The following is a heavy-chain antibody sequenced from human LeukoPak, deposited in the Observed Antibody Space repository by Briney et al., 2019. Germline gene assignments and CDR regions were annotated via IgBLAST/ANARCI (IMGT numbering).Heavy chain of an antibody. CDR1: GGSFSGYY. J-gene: IGHJ5*02. D-gene: IGHD2-15*01. Sequence: SETLSLTCAVYGGSFSGYYWSWLRQPPGKGLEWIGEINHSGRTNYNPSLKSRVTISVDSSKNQFSLTLSSVTAADTAVYYCARGVMVVAPTGLWGALNWFDPWGQGTLVTVSS. CDR3: ARGVMVVAPTGLWGALNWFDP. V-gene: IGHV4-34*01. CDR2: INHSGRT.